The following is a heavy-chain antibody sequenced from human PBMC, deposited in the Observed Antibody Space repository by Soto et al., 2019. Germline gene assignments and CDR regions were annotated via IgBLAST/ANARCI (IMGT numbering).Heavy chain of an antibody. CDR2: INHSGST. D-gene: IGHD2-21*02. J-gene: IGHJ4*02. Sequence: SETLSLTCAVYGGSFSGYYWSWIRQPPGKGLEWIGEINHSGSTNYNPSLKSRVTISVDTSKNQFSLKLSSVTAADTAVYYCARGPICGGDCYLFDYWGQGTLVT. CDR3: ARGPICGGDCYLFDY. CDR1: GGSFSGYY. V-gene: IGHV4-34*01.